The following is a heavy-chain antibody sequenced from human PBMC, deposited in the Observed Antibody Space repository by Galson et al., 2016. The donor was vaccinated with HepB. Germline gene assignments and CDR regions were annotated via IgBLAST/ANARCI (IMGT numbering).Heavy chain of an antibody. D-gene: IGHD5/OR15-5a*01. V-gene: IGHV3-23*01. CDR3: AKYLLGVTIVSYYYVMDV. CDR2: ISGSGTNT. Sequence: SLRLSCAASGFTFSNYVMNWVRQAPGKGLEWVSAISGSGTNTYYEDSLKGRFTISRDNSKNTLFLQMNSLRAEDTAVYYCAKYLLGVTIVSYYYVMDVWGQGTTVTVSS. CDR1: GFTFSNYV. J-gene: IGHJ6*02.